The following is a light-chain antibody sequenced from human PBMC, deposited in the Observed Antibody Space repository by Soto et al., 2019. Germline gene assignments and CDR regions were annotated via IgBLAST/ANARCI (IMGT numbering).Light chain of an antibody. Sequence: EIVMTQSPATLSVSPGERVTLSCRASQSVFSSLAWYQQKPGQAPRLLFYGASTGATGLPARFSGSGSGTDFTLTISRLEPEDFAVFYCQQYAVSPITFGQGTRLEI. V-gene: IGKV3-15*01. CDR1: QSVFSS. J-gene: IGKJ5*01. CDR3: QQYAVSPIT. CDR2: GAS.